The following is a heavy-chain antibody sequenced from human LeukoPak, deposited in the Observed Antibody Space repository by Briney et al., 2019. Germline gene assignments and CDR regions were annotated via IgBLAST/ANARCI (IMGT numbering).Heavy chain of an antibody. V-gene: IGHV4-34*01. D-gene: IGHD3-16*02. Sequence: SDPLSLTCAVYGGSFSGYYWSWIRQPPGKGLEWIWEINHSGSTNYNASLKSRVTISVDTSKNQFSLKQSSVTAADTAVYYCASLVRLGELSLTHWFDPWGQGTLVTVSS. J-gene: IGHJ5*02. CDR2: INHSGST. CDR3: ASLVRLGELSLTHWFDP. CDR1: GGSFSGYY.